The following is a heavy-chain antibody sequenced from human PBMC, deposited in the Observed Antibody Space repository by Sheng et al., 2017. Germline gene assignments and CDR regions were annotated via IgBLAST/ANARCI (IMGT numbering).Heavy chain of an antibody. Sequence: QVQLQESGPGLVKPSETLSLTCTVSGGSISSYYWSWIRQPAGKGLEWIGRIYTSGSTNYNPSLKSRVTMSVDTSKNQFSLKLSSVTAADTAVYYCAREGSLLWFGEQSGGYFDYWGQGTLVTVSS. J-gene: IGHJ4*02. D-gene: IGHD3-10*01. CDR1: GGSISSYY. V-gene: IGHV4-4*07. CDR3: AREGSLLWFGEQSGGYFDY. CDR2: IYTSGST.